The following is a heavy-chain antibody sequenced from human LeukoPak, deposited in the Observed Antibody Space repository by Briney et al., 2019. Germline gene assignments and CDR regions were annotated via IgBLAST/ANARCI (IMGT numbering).Heavy chain of an antibody. Sequence: GGSLRLSCAASGFTFSSYAMSWVRQAPGKGLEWVSAISGSGGSTYYADSVKGRFTISRDNSKNTLYLQMNSLRAEDTAVYYCAKPVLRFLEWLPLAWGQGTLVTVSS. D-gene: IGHD3-3*01. J-gene: IGHJ4*02. CDR2: ISGSGGST. CDR1: GFTFSSYA. CDR3: AKPVLRFLEWLPLA. V-gene: IGHV3-23*01.